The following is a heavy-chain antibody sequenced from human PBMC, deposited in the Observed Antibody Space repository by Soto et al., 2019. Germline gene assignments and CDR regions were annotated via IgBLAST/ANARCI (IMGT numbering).Heavy chain of an antibody. J-gene: IGHJ6*04. CDR2: INIGSGNT. CDR1: GYDFSSYA. CDR3: AREGGAWGYRLIYYYYIGLDV. D-gene: IGHD3-16*01. Sequence: ASVKVSCKASGYDFSSYAMHWVRQAPGQRLEWMGWINIGSGNTEYSQNFQDRITITRDTSSSTVYMELNSLKSEDTAVYYCAREGGAWGYRLIYYYYIGLDVWGKGTMVTVPS. V-gene: IGHV1-3*04.